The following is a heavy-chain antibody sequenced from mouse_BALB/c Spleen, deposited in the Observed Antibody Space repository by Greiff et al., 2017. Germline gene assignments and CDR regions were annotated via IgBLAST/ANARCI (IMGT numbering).Heavy chain of an antibody. CDR2: ISYSGST. CDR1: GDSITSGY. CDR3: ARPRYGSSTSYWYFDV. D-gene: IGHD1-1*01. V-gene: IGHV3-8*02. Sequence: EVKVEESGPSLVKPSQTLSLTCSVTGDSITSGYWNWIRKFPGNKLEYMGYISYSGSTYYNPSLKSRISITRDTSKNQYYLQLNSVTTEDTATYYCARPRYGSSTSYWYFDVWGAGTTVTVSS. J-gene: IGHJ1*01.